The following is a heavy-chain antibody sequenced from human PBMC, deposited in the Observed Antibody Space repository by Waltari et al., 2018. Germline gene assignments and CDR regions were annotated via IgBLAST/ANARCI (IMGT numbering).Heavy chain of an antibody. CDR1: GYSISSGYY. V-gene: IGHV4-38-2*01. CDR2: IYHSGGT. Sequence: QVQLQESGPGLVKPSATLSLTCAVSGYSISSGYYWGWIRQPPGKGLEWIGSIYHSGGTYYNPSLKSRVTISVDTSKNQFSLKLSSVTAADTAVYYCARGGRVAGIRFQHWGQGTLVTVSS. CDR3: ARGGRVAGIRFQH. J-gene: IGHJ1*01. D-gene: IGHD3-10*01.